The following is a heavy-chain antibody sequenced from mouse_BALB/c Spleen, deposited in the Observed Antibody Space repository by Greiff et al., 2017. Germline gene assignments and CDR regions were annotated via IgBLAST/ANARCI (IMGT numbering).Heavy chain of an antibody. D-gene: IGHD1-1*01. V-gene: IGHV1S130*01. CDR1: GYTFTSSW. CDR3: AICYVYAMDY. Sequence: QVQLQQPGSVLVRPGASVKLSCKASGYTFTSSWIHWAKQRPGQGLEWIGKIHPNSGNANNNEKFKGKATLTIDTSSSTAYVELTSLTSEDSAVYYCAICYVYAMDYWGQGTAVTVSA. J-gene: IGHJ4*01. CDR2: IHPNSGNA.